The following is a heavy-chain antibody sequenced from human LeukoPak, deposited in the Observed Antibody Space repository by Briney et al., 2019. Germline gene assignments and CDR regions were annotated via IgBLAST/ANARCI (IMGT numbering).Heavy chain of an antibody. CDR3: ARVKDPGGYYYYYYMDV. D-gene: IGHD3-16*01. J-gene: IGHJ6*03. V-gene: IGHV4-59*12. CDR2: IYYSGST. CDR1: GGSISSYY. Sequence: SETLSLTCTVSGGSISSYYWSWIRQPPGKGLEWIGYIYYSGSTKYNPSLKSRVTISVDTSKNQFSLKLSSVTAADTAMYYCARVKDPGGYYYYYYMDVWGKGTTVTVSS.